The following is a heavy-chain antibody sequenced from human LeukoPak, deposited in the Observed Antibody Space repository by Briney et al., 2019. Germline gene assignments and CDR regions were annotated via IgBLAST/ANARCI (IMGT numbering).Heavy chain of an antibody. D-gene: IGHD5-18*01. CDR1: GFTFSSYA. CDR2: ISGSGGST. Sequence: GGSLRLSCAASGFTFSSYAMSRVRQAPGKGLEWVSAISGSGGSTYYADSVKGRFTISRDNSKNTLYLQMNSLRAEDTAVYYCAKGIYGYSYGLFVYWGQGTLVTVSS. J-gene: IGHJ4*02. V-gene: IGHV3-23*01. CDR3: AKGIYGYSYGLFVY.